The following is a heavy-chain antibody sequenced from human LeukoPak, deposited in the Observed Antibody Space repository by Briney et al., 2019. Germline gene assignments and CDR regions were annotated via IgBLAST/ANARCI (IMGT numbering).Heavy chain of an antibody. J-gene: IGHJ3*02. V-gene: IGHV7-4-1*02. Sequence: ASVKVSCKASGYTFTSYAMNWVRQAPGQGLEWMGWINTNTGNPTYAQGFTGRFVFSLDTSVSTAYLQISSLKAEDTAVYYCARASPKGGATYGDAFDIWGQGTMVTVSS. CDR1: GYTFTSYA. CDR2: INTNTGNP. CDR3: ARASPKGGATYGDAFDI. D-gene: IGHD1-26*01.